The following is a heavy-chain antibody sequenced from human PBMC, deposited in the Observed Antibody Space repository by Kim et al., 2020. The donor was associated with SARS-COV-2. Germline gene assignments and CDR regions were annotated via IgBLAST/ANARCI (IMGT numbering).Heavy chain of an antibody. CDR1: GFTFSSYA. J-gene: IGHJ4*02. Sequence: GGSLRLSCAASGFTFSSYAMSWVRQAPGKGLEWVSAISGSGGSTYYADSVKGRFTISRDNSKNTLYLQMNSLRAEDTAVYYCAKAVRGLSGWSGFFDYWGQGTLVTVSS. D-gene: IGHD6-19*01. CDR2: ISGSGGST. V-gene: IGHV3-23*01. CDR3: AKAVRGLSGWSGFFDY.